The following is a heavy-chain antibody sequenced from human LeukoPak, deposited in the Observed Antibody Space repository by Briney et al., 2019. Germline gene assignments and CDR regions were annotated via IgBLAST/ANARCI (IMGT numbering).Heavy chain of an antibody. Sequence: GGSLRLSCAASGFTFNNYAMSWVRQAPGKGLEWVSTISGSVVSTYYADSVKGRFTISRDNSKNTPYLQMNSLRAEDTAVYYCAKHMGESEYYGMDVWGQGTTVTVSS. D-gene: IGHD3-16*01. CDR3: AKHMGESEYYGMDV. CDR1: GFTFNNYA. J-gene: IGHJ6*02. CDR2: ISGSVVST. V-gene: IGHV3-23*01.